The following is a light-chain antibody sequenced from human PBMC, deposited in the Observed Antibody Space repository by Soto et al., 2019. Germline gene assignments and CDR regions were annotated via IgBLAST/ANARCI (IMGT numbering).Light chain of an antibody. V-gene: IGLV1-40*01. CDR1: SSNIGAGYD. CDR3: QSYDSSLTNAV. CDR2: GNN. Sequence: QYVLTQPPSVSGAPGQTITISCTGSSSNIGAGYDVHWYQQLPGRAPKLLIYGNNNRPSGVPDRFSGSKSGTSVSLAITGLRGEDEADYHCQSYDSSLTNAVFGVGTKLTVL. J-gene: IGLJ2*01.